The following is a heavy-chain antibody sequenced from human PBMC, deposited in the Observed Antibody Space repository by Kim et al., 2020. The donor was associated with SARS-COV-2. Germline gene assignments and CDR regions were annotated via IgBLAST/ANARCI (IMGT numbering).Heavy chain of an antibody. J-gene: IGHJ4*02. V-gene: IGHV4-31*03. CDR3: ARSRPLGCFDF. CDR1: GGSISSGGYY. Sequence: SETLSLTCTVSGGSISSGGYYWSWIRQHPGKGLEWIGYIYYSGSTYSNPSLKSRVTISVDTSKNQFSLKLSSVTAAGTAVYYCARSRPLGCFDFWGQGTLLTVSS. D-gene: IGHD3-16*01. CDR2: IYYSGST.